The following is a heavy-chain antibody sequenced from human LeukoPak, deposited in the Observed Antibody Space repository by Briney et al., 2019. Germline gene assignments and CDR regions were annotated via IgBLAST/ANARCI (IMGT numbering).Heavy chain of an antibody. CDR1: GGSIVDGDCY. Sequence: SETLSLTCTVSGGSIVDGDCYWSWIRQHPGKGLEWIGHIYYSGSTFYSASLRSRVTISVDTSKSQFSLKMRSVTAADTAVYYCARLPYSDILTGSNWFDPWGQGILVTVSS. CDR3: ARLPYSDILTGSNWFDP. J-gene: IGHJ5*02. D-gene: IGHD3-9*01. CDR2: IYYSGST. V-gene: IGHV4-31*03.